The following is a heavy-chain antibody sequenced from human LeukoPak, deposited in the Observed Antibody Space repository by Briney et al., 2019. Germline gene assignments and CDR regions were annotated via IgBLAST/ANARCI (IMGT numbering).Heavy chain of an antibody. Sequence: GGSLRLSCAASGFTFSNAWMNWVRQAPGKGLEWVGRIKTKPDGGTTDYTTPVKGRFTISRDDSKNTLYLQMNSLKTEDTAVYNCAGDYDHFDLWGRGTLVTVSS. CDR1: GFTFSNAW. J-gene: IGHJ2*01. D-gene: IGHD4-17*01. V-gene: IGHV3-15*01. CDR2: IKTKPDGGTT. CDR3: AGDYDHFDL.